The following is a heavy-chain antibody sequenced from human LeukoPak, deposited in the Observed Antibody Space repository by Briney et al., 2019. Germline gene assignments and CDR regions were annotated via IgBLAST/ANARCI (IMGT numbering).Heavy chain of an antibody. CDR3: AKNDGGVTGHFDY. Sequence: PGGSLRLSCAASGFTFSGYAMSWVRQAPGKGLEWVSGTSDSGDTIYSADSVKGRFAISRDNSKNTLYLQMNSLRAEDTAVYYCAKNDGGVTGHFDYWGQGTLVTVSS. CDR2: TSDSGDTI. CDR1: GFTFSGYA. J-gene: IGHJ4*02. V-gene: IGHV3-23*01. D-gene: IGHD3-9*01.